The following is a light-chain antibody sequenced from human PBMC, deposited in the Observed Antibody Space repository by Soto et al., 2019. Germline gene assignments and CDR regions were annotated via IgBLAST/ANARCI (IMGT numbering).Light chain of an antibody. CDR3: QPYDIWPLT. CDR2: AAS. CDR1: QSVSRN. V-gene: IGKV3-15*01. J-gene: IGKJ4*01. Sequence: EIVMTQSPATLSLSPGERATLSCRASQSVSRNLAWHQQKPGQAPSLLIYAASTRATGVPARFSGSGSGTEFTLTISDLQSEDFAVYFCQPYDIWPLTFGGGTKVDIK.